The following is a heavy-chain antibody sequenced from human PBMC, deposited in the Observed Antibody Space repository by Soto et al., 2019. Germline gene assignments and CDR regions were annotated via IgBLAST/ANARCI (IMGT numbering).Heavy chain of an antibody. D-gene: IGHD3-10*01. CDR2: IWYDGSNK. CDR3: ARGLPYYGSGSYYPGTDY. J-gene: IGHJ4*02. V-gene: IGHV3-33*01. CDR1: GFTFSSYG. Sequence: QVQLVESGGGVVQPGRSLRLSCAASGFTFSSYGMHWVRQAPGKGLEWVAVIWYDGSNKYYADSVKGRFTISRDNSKNTLYLQMNSLRAEDTAVYYCARGLPYYGSGSYYPGTDYWGQGTLVTVSS.